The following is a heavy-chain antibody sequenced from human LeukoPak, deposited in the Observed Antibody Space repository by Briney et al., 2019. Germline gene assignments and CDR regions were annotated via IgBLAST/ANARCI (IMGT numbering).Heavy chain of an antibody. V-gene: IGHV3-23*01. J-gene: IGHJ3*02. CDR2: ISESGDYT. Sequence: GGSLRLSCAASGFSVTNYGMSWVRQAPGKGLDWVSGISESGDYTHYVDSVKGRFTISRDNSKNTLFLQMNSLRDEDTAVYYCATGAFDIWGQGTMVTVSS. CDR3: ATGAFDI. CDR1: GFSVTNYG. D-gene: IGHD3-10*01.